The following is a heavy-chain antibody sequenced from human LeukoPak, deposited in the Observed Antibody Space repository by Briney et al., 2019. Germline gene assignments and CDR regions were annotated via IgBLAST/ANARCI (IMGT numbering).Heavy chain of an antibody. D-gene: IGHD6-19*01. CDR1: GGTFSSYA. CDR3: ARDRSITVPGSFDY. V-gene: IGHV1-69*13. Sequence: SVKVSCKASGGTFSSYAISWVRQAPGQGLEWMGGIIPIFGTANYAQKFQGRVTITADESTSTAYMELSSLRSEDTAVYYCARDRSITVPGSFDYWGQGTLVTVSS. J-gene: IGHJ4*02. CDR2: IIPIFGTA.